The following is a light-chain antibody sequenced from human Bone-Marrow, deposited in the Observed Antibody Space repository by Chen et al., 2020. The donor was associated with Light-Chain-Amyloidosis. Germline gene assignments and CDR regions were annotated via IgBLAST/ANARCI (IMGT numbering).Light chain of an antibody. Sequence: SYVLTQPSSVSVAPGQSASITCGGNNIGSKDVHWYQQKPGQAPVLVVYDDSDRPSGIPERISGSNSGNTATLTISRVEAGDEADYYCQVWDSSRDLIWVFGGGTKLTVL. CDR3: QVWDSSRDLIWV. CDR2: DDS. CDR1: NIGSKD. J-gene: IGLJ3*02. V-gene: IGLV3-21*02.